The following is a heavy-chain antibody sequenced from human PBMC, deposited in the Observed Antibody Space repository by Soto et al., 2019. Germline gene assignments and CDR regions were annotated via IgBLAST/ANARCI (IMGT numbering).Heavy chain of an antibody. CDR1: GGTFSSFT. D-gene: IGHD1-26*01. Sequence: QVQLVQSGAEVKKPGSSVKVSCKASGGTFSSFTISWVRQAPGQGLEWMGGLIPIYGTANYAQKFQGRVTITWDASTRTAYMELGSLRSEDTAVYYCAKDRRADWESYYYYAMDVWGQGTTVTVSS. CDR3: AKDRRADWESYYYYAMDV. CDR2: LIPIYGTA. V-gene: IGHV1-69*01. J-gene: IGHJ6*02.